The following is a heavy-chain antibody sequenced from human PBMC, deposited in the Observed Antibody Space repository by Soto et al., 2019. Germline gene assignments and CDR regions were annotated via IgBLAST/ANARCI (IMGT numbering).Heavy chain of an antibody. CDR2: IYSGGST. CDR1: GFTVSSNY. CDR3: ARDRARDYYYGMDV. Sequence: RLSCAASGFTVSSNYMSWVRQAPGKGLEWVSVIYSGGSTYYADSVKGRFTISRDNSKNTLYLQMNSLRAEDTAVYYCARDRARDYYYGMDVWGQGTTVTVSS. V-gene: IGHV3-53*01. J-gene: IGHJ6*02. D-gene: IGHD6-6*01.